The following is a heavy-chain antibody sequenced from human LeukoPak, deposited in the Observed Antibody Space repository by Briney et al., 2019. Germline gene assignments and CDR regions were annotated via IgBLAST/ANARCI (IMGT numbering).Heavy chain of an antibody. D-gene: IGHD6-13*01. CDR2: INPSGGST. CDR3: ARDGVAAAHLFDP. CDR1: VYTFTSYY. J-gene: IGHJ5*02. Sequence: ASVKVSCKASVYTFTSYYMHWVRQAPGQGLEWMGIINPSGGSTSYAQKFQGRVTLTRDTSTSTVYMELSSLRSEDTAVYYCARDGVAAAHLFDPWGQGTLVTVSS. V-gene: IGHV1-46*01.